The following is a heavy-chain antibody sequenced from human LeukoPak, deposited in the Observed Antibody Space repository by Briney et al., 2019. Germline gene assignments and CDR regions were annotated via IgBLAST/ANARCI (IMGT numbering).Heavy chain of an antibody. V-gene: IGHV4-38-2*02. D-gene: IGHD3-3*01. CDR3: ASTRVGSGGDTECYMDV. Sequence: SETLSLTCTVSGYSISSVYYWGWIRQPPGKGLEWIGSIYHSGSTYYNPSLKSRVTISLDMSKNQFSLKLRSVTAADTAVYYCASTRVGSGGDTECYMDVWGQGTLVTVS. CDR1: GYSISSVYY. CDR2: IYHSGST. J-gene: IGHJ4*02.